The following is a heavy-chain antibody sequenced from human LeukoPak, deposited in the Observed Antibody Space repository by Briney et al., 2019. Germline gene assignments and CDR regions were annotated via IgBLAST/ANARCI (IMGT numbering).Heavy chain of an antibody. V-gene: IGHV1-3*01. CDR3: ATPMWLAKGYFQH. Sequence: GASVKVSCKASGYTFTSYAMHWVRQAPGQRLEWMGWINAGNGNTKYSQKFQGRVTITRDTSASTAYMELSSLRSEDTAVYYCATPMWLAKGYFQHWGQGTLVTVSS. D-gene: IGHD6-19*01. CDR2: INAGNGNT. J-gene: IGHJ1*01. CDR1: GYTFTSYA.